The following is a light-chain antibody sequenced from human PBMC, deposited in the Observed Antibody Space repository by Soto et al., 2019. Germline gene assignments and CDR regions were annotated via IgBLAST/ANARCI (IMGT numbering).Light chain of an antibody. CDR3: CSYAGSNSYV. J-gene: IGLJ1*01. V-gene: IGLV2-11*01. Sequence: QSVLTQPRSVSGSPGQSVTISCAGTSSDVGGYDYVSWFQQHPGKAPKLMIYDVSKWPSGVPDRFSGSKSGNTVSLTISGLQADDEADYYCCSYAGSNSYVFGGGTKVTVL. CDR1: SSDVGGYDY. CDR2: DVS.